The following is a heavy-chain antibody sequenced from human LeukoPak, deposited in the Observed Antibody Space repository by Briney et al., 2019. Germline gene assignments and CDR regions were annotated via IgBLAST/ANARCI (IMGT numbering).Heavy chain of an antibody. Sequence: GGSLRLSCAASGFTFSSSWMYWVRQAPGKGLVWVSRINSDESITTYADSVKGRFTISRDSAKNTLYLQMNSLRAEDTAVYYCARGLVPGFLDYWGQGTPVTVSS. CDR1: GFTFSSSW. D-gene: IGHD4-11*01. V-gene: IGHV3-74*01. CDR3: ARGLVPGFLDY. CDR2: INSDESIT. J-gene: IGHJ4*02.